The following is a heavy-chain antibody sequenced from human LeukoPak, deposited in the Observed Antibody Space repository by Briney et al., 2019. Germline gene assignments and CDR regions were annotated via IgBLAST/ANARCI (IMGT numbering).Heavy chain of an antibody. V-gene: IGHV1-18*01. D-gene: IGHD6-6*01. CDR1: GYTFSRNG. CDR3: ARVWRQNPIAARDYYFDY. CDR2: ISAFNGKT. J-gene: IGHJ4*02. Sequence: EASVKVSCKASGYTFSRNGISWVRQAPGQGLEWMGWISAFNGKTNYAQKLQGRVTMTTDTSTSTAYMDLRSLRYDDTAVYYCARVWRQNPIAARDYYFDYWGQGTLVTVSS.